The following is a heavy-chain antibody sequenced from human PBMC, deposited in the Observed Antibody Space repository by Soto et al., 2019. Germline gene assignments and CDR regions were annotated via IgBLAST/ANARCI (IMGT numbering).Heavy chain of an antibody. CDR2: ISHDGINK. CDR3: ARDRYTRDYFVKCFEP. Sequence: QVRLVESGGGVVQPGRSLRLSCTASGFSFSSYAMYWFRQPPGKGLGWVAVISHDGINKQYADSVMGRVTVSRDNSNHSLDLQLNSRRGEDTTMYYYARDRYTRDYFVKCFEPWGQGTRVTVSS. J-gene: IGHJ5*02. V-gene: IGHV3-30-3*01. D-gene: IGHD1-1*01. CDR1: GFSFSSYA.